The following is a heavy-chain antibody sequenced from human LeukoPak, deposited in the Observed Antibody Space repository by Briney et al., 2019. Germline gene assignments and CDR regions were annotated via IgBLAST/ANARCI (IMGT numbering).Heavy chain of an antibody. CDR2: ISGSGGST. CDR3: AKIYDYIWGSYRSTESFAFDI. CDR1: GFTFSSYA. J-gene: IGHJ3*02. D-gene: IGHD3-16*02. V-gene: IGHV3-23*01. Sequence: GGSLRLSCAASGFTFSSYAMSWVRQAPGKGLEWVSAISGSGGSTYYADSVKGRFTISRDNSKNTLYLQMNSLRAEDTAVYYCAKIYDYIWGSYRSTESFAFDIWGQGTMVTVSS.